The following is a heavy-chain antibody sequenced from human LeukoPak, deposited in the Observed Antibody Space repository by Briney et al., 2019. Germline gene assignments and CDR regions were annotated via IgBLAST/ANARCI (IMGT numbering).Heavy chain of an antibody. CDR1: GFTFSSYA. D-gene: IGHD2-2*01. J-gene: IGHJ4*02. V-gene: IGHV3-23*01. CDR3: AKGSCSSTSCRIDY. Sequence: GGSLKLSCAASGFTFSSYAMSWVRQAPGKGLEWVSAISGSGGSTYYADSVKGRFTISRDNSKNTLYLQMNSLRAEDTAVYYCAKGSCSSTSCRIDYWGQGTLVTVSS. CDR2: ISGSGGST.